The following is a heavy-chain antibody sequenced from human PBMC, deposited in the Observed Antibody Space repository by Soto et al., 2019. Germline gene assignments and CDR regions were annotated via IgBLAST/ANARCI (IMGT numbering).Heavy chain of an antibody. J-gene: IGHJ6*02. CDR2: INSSGGST. CDR3: ARAAGMVDGYYYYGMDV. V-gene: IGHV1-46*01. D-gene: IGHD5-18*01. CDR1: GYTFTRYY. Sequence: QVQLVQSGAEVKKPGASVKVSCKASGYTFTRYYMHWVRQAPGQGLEWMGIINSSGGSTSYAQKFQGRVTMTRDTSTSTVYMELSSLRSEDTAVYYCARAAGMVDGYYYYGMDVWGQGTTVTVSS.